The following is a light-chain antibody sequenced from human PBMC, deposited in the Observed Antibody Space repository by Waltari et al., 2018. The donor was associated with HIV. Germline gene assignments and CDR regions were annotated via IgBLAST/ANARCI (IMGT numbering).Light chain of an antibody. V-gene: IGKV1-9*01. J-gene: IGKJ4*01. CDR3: QQLYSIPLT. CDR1: QGINTY. CDR2: SAS. Sequence: IQLTQSPSFLSASVGDRVTITCRASQGINTYLAWYQQRPGKAPQLLMYSASTLHRGAPSTFIGSGAGTEFTLTINTLQPEDFATYYCQQLYSIPLTFGGGTKVE.